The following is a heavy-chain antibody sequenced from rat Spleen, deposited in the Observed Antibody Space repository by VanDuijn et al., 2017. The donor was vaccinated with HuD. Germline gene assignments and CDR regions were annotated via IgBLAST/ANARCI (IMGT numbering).Heavy chain of an antibody. CDR3: TRLGGLRNWFAY. V-gene: IGHV5S23*01. CDR1: GFTFSDFD. CDR2: ISTGDDDT. J-gene: IGHJ3*01. D-gene: IGHD4-3*01. Sequence: EVQLVESGGGLVQPGRSLKLSCAASGFTFSDFDMAWVRQAPAKGLEWVASISTGDDDTYYRDSVKGHFTISRDDEESTLYLQMDSLRSEDTATYFCTRLGGLRNWFAYWGQGTLVTVSS.